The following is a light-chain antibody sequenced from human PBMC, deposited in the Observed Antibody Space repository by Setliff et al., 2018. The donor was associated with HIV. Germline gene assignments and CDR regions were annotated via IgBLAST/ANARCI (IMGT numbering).Light chain of an antibody. Sequence: QSALTQPPSVSGSPRQSVTISCTGTSSDVGSYNRVSWYQQSPGTAPKLMIYEVNYRPSGVPDRFSGSKSGNTASLTISGLQAEDEASYYCSSYTSTNTWVFGTGTKGTVL. CDR1: SSDVGSYNR. CDR3: SSYTSTNTWV. J-gene: IGLJ1*01. V-gene: IGLV2-18*02. CDR2: EVN.